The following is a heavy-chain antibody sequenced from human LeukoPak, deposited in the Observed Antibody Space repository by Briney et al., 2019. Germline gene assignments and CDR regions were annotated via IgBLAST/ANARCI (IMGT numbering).Heavy chain of an antibody. D-gene: IGHD6-19*01. CDR3: ARDEGGWLTPGAFDI. J-gene: IGHJ3*02. Sequence: SETLSLTCTVSGGSISSYYWSWIRQPPGKGLEWIGYIYYSGSTNYNPSLKSRVTISVDTSKNQFSLKLSSVTAADTAAYYCARDEGGWLTPGAFDIWGQGTMVTVSS. CDR2: IYYSGST. V-gene: IGHV4-59*01. CDR1: GGSISSYY.